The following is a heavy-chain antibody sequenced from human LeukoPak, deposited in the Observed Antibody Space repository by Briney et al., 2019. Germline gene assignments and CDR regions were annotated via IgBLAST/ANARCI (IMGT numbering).Heavy chain of an antibody. Sequence: GGSLRLSCAASGFTVSGNHMSRVRQAPGKGLNWVSIIYSGGTTYYADSVKGRFTISRDNSKNTLYLQMNSLRAEDTAVYYCARDADYGGSPDAFDIWGRGTIVTVSS. CDR3: ARDADYGGSPDAFDI. CDR1: GFTVSGNH. D-gene: IGHD4-23*01. V-gene: IGHV3-53*01. CDR2: IYSGGTT. J-gene: IGHJ3*02.